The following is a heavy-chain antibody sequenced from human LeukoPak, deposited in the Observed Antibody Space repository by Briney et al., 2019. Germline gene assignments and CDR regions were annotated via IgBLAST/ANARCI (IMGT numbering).Heavy chain of an antibody. CDR2: INAGNGNT. CDR3: ASVHNYYGSGSYSY. J-gene: IGHJ4*02. CDR1: GYTFTSYA. Sequence: GASVKVSCKASGYTFTSYAMHWGRQAPGQRPEWMGWINAGNGNTKYSQKFQGRVTITRDTSASTAYMDLSSLRSEDTAVYYCASVHNYYGSGSYSYWGQGTLVTVSS. D-gene: IGHD3-10*01. V-gene: IGHV1-3*01.